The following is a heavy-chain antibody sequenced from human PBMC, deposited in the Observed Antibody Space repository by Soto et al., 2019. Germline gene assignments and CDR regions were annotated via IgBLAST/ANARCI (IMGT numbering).Heavy chain of an antibody. V-gene: IGHV1-69*12. Sequence: QVQLVQSGAEVKKPGSSVKVSCKASGGTFSSDSFSWVRQAPGHGLEWMGAIIPMFDTPIYAQKFHDRVTITADESTSTAYMHLSTLRSGDTAVDYCARSGGLDRDFNYWGQGSLVTVSS. J-gene: IGHJ4*02. CDR1: GGTFSSDS. CDR2: IIPMFDTP. D-gene: IGHD2-15*01. CDR3: ARSGGLDRDFNY.